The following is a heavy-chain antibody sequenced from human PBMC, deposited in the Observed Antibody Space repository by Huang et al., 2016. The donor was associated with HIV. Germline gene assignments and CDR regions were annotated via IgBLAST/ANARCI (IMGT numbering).Heavy chain of an antibody. J-gene: IGHJ6*03. D-gene: IGHD2-15*01. V-gene: IGHV4-34*01. Sequence: QVQLQQWGGGLLKPSETLSLTCAVYSGSFSDYYWSWIRQPPGQGLERIGEINHSGMTNYNPSLKSRVTSSLDMSKNQFSLRLRSVTATDTAIYYCARRHCSGGSCDSPSHRYHYMDVWGKGTTVTVSS. CDR2: INHSGMT. CDR1: SGSFSDYY. CDR3: ARRHCSGGSCDSPSHRYHYMDV.